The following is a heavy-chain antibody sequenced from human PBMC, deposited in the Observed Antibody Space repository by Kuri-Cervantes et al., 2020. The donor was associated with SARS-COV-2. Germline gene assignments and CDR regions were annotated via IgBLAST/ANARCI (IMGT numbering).Heavy chain of an antibody. D-gene: IGHD6-19*01. J-gene: IGHJ4*02. Sequence: GESLKISCAASGFTFSSYAMSWVRQAPGKGLEWVSAISGSGYSTYYADSAKGRFTISRDNSKNTLYLQMNSLRAEDTAVYYCARGPPAAVGLYYFDYWGQGTLVTVSS. CDR1: GFTFSSYA. CDR3: ARGPPAAVGLYYFDY. CDR2: ISGSGYST. V-gene: IGHV3-23*01.